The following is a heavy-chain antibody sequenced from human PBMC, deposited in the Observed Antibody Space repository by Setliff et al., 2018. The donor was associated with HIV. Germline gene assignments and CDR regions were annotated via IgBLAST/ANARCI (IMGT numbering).Heavy chain of an antibody. Sequence: SETLSLTCTVSGGSMSSSSYYWGWIRQTPDKGLEWIGIIYYSGATYYNPSLTSRVTISVDTSRNQFSLKLRSVTAADTASYYCARLGYVSGGFYKTPGPYYFDYWGQGALVTVSS. V-gene: IGHV4-39*01. CDR1: GGSMSSSSYY. CDR2: IYYSGAT. CDR3: ARLGYVSGGFYKTPGPYYFDY. D-gene: IGHD3-10*01. J-gene: IGHJ4*02.